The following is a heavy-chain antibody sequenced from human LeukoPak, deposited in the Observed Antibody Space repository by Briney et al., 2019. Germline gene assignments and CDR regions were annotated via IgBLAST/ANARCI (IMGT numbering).Heavy chain of an antibody. CDR3: ARGGGADGSYYWFDP. J-gene: IGHJ5*02. D-gene: IGHD1-26*01. CDR1: GGSISGTNW. V-gene: IGHV4-4*02. CDR2: INHSGNT. Sequence: SETLSLTCGVSGGSISGTNWWSWVRQPPGKGLEWIGEINHSGNTNYNPSLKSRVTISVDTSKNQFSLNLSSVTAADTAVYYCARGGGADGSYYWFDPWGQGTLVTVSS.